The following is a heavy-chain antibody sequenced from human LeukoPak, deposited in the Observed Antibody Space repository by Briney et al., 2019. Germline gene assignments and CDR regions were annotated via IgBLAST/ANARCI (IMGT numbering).Heavy chain of an antibody. CDR3: ARSTDYYDSSGYYYVPTTYYGMDV. J-gene: IGHJ6*02. Sequence: ASVKVSCKASGYTFTGYYMHWVRQAPGQGLEWMGWINPNSGGTNYAQKFQGRVTMTRDTSISTAYMEPSRLRSDDTAVYYCARSTDYYDSSGYYYVPTTYYGMDVWGQGTTVTVSS. CDR2: INPNSGGT. CDR1: GYTFTGYY. V-gene: IGHV1-2*02. D-gene: IGHD3-22*01.